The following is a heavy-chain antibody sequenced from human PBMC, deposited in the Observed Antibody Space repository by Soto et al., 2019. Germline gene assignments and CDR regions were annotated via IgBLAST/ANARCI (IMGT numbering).Heavy chain of an antibody. D-gene: IGHD3-10*01. J-gene: IGHJ5*02. CDR1: GYTFTSYY. CDR3: AREWDYYASRTYSNWFDP. Sequence: ASVKVSCKASGYTFTSYYIHWVRQAPGQGLEWMGIINPSGGSTSYAQKFQDRVTMTTDTSTSTAYMELRSLRYDDTAVYYCAREWDYYASRTYSNWFDPWGQGTLVTVSS. V-gene: IGHV1-46*01. CDR2: INPSGGST.